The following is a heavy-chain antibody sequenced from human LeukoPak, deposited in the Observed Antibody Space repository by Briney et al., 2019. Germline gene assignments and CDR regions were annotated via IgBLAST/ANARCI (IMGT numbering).Heavy chain of an antibody. V-gene: IGHV3-72*01. Sequence: GGSLRLSCAASGFTFSDHYMDWVRQAPGKGLEWVGRTRNKANSYATEYAASVKGRFTISRDDSKNSLYLQMNSLKTEDTAVYYCARWSGTRGNYYMDVWGKGTTVTVSS. CDR2: TRNKANSYAT. J-gene: IGHJ6*03. CDR3: ARWSGTRGNYYMDV. CDR1: GFTFSDHY. D-gene: IGHD1-7*01.